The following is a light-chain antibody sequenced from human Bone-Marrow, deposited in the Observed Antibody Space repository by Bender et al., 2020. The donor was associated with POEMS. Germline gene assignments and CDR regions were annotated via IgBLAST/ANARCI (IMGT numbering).Light chain of an antibody. CDR3: AAYTGTTVV. J-gene: IGLJ2*01. CDR1: SSDVGSRNL. Sequence: QSALTQPASVSGSPGQSITISCTGTSSDVGSRNLVSWYQQQPGKAPKLMIYEVSKRPSGVSNRFSGSKSGNTASLTISGLQAEDEADYYCAAYTGTTVVFGGGTKLTVL. CDR2: EVS. V-gene: IGLV2-23*02.